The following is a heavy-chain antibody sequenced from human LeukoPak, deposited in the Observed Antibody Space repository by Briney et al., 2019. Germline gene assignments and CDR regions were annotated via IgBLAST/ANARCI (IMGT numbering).Heavy chain of an antibody. Sequence: PGGSLRLSRVAPGFTVSSNYMSWVGQAPGKGVEWVSVIYSGGSTYYADSVKGGFTISRDNSKNTLYLQMNSLRAEDTAVYYCARERASSGYDYWGQGTLVTVSS. J-gene: IGHJ4*02. V-gene: IGHV3-53*01. CDR3: ARERASSGYDY. D-gene: IGHD3-22*01. CDR1: GFTVSSNY. CDR2: IYSGGST.